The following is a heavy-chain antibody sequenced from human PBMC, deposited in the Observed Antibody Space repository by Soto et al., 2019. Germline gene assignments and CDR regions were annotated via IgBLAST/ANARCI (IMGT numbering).Heavy chain of an antibody. Sequence: QVQLVESGGGVVQPGRSLRLSCAASGFTFSSYGMHWVRQAPGKGLEWVAVISYDGSNKYYADSVKGRFTISRDNSKNPLYLQMNSLRAEDTAVYYCAKDQEGCSGGSCYPTFYYWGQGTLVTVSS. J-gene: IGHJ4*02. CDR3: AKDQEGCSGGSCYPTFYY. D-gene: IGHD2-15*01. CDR2: ISYDGSNK. V-gene: IGHV3-30*18. CDR1: GFTFSSYG.